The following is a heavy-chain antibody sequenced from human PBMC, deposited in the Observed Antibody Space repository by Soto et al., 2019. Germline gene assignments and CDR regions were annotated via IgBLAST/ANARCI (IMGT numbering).Heavy chain of an antibody. V-gene: IGHV6-1*01. CDR1: VDIVSSNSAA. CDR2: TYYRSKWYN. CDR3: ARVYSRNNWFDP. J-gene: IGHJ5*02. Sequence: SQTLSLTCAISVDIVSSNSAAWNCIRQSPSRGLEWLGRTYYRSKWYNDYAVSVKSRITINPDTSKNQFSLQLNSVTPEDTAVYYCARVYSRNNWFDPWGQGTLVTVSS. D-gene: IGHD6-13*01.